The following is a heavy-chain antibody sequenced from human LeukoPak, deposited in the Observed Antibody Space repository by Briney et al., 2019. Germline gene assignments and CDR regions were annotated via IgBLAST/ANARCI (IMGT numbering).Heavy chain of an antibody. D-gene: IGHD2-15*01. V-gene: IGHV3-23*01. Sequence: GGSLRLSCAASGFTFSTYAMNWVRQAPGKGLESVSVISGSGGSTYYADSVKGRFTLSRDNSKNTLYLQMNSLRAEDTAVYYCAKSIGGVVVVAADYWGQGTLVTVSS. CDR3: AKSIGGVVVVAADY. J-gene: IGHJ4*02. CDR2: ISGSGGST. CDR1: GFTFSTYA.